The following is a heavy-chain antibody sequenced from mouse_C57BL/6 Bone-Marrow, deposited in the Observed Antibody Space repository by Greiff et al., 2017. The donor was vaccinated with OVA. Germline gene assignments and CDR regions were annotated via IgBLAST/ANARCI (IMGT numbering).Heavy chain of an antibody. CDR1: GFNIKNTY. CDR2: IDPANGNT. V-gene: IGHV14-3*01. D-gene: IGHD1-1*01. CDR3: ARHCCSSYVGYFDF. J-gene: IGHJ1*03. Sequence: VHVKQSVAELVRPGASVKLSCTASGFNIKNTYMHWVKQRPEQGLEWIGRIDPANGNTKNAPKFQGKATITADTSSTTAYLQLSSLTSEDTAIYYCARHCCSSYVGYFDFWGTGTTVTVSS.